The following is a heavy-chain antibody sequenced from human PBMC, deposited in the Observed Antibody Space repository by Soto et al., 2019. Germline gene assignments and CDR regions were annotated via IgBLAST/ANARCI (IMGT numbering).Heavy chain of an antibody. CDR1: GFTFNNYA. CDR3: AKGRGGSGSLTPRVDF. Sequence: EVQLLESGGGLVQPGGSLRLSCAASGFTFNNYAMTWVRQAPGTGLEWVSAISGGGDTTSYADSVKGRFPVSRDGSKNTLSLQMSSLRAEDTALYYCAKGRGGSGSLTPRVDFWGQGTLVTVSS. V-gene: IGHV3-23*01. J-gene: IGHJ4*02. D-gene: IGHD3-10*01. CDR2: ISGGGDTT.